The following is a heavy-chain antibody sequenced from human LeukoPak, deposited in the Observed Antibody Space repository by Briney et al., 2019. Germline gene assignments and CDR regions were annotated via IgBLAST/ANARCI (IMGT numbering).Heavy chain of an antibody. D-gene: IGHD3-16*01. Sequence: GGSLRLSCAASGFTFSSYSMNWVRQAPGKGLEWVSSISSSSSYIYYADSVKGRFTISRDNAKNSLYLQMNSLRAEDTAVYYCARFEMGADYYYMDVWGKGTTVTVSS. CDR2: ISSSSSYI. V-gene: IGHV3-21*01. CDR3: ARFEMGADYYYMDV. J-gene: IGHJ6*03. CDR1: GFTFSSYS.